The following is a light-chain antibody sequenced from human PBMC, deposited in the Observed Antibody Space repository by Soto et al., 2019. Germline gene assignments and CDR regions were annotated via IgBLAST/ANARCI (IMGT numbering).Light chain of an antibody. Sequence: EIVLTQSPGTLSLSPGERATLSCRASHSVGRNYLAWYQQKPGQAPRLFIYDASSRATGIPDRFSGSGSETDFTLTISRLEPEDFAVYYCQQYASSPLTFGGGTKVETK. CDR2: DAS. CDR1: HSVGRNY. V-gene: IGKV3-20*01. J-gene: IGKJ4*01. CDR3: QQYASSPLT.